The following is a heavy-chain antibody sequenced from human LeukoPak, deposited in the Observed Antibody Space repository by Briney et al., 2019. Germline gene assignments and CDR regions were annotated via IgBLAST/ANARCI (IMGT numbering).Heavy chain of an antibody. J-gene: IGHJ6*02. Sequence: ASVKVSCKASGYTFTGYYMHWVRQAPGQGLEWMGRINPNSGGTNYAQKFQGKVTMTRDTSISTAYMELSRLRSDDTAVYYCARHGSSIFGMDVWGQGTTVTVSS. CDR3: ARHGSSIFGMDV. V-gene: IGHV1-2*06. CDR1: GYTFTGYY. CDR2: INPNSGGT. D-gene: IGHD6-6*01.